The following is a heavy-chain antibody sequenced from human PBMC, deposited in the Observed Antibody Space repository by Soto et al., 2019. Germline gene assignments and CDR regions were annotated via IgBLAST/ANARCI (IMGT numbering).Heavy chain of an antibody. J-gene: IGHJ5*02. Sequence: ASVKVSCKASGYTFTSYDINWVRQATGQGLEWMGWMNPNSGNTGYARKFQGRVTMTRNTSISTAYMELSSLRSEDTAVYYCARRISNWFDPWGQGTLVTVSS. D-gene: IGHD3-3*02. V-gene: IGHV1-8*01. CDR2: MNPNSGNT. CDR3: ARRISNWFDP. CDR1: GYTFTSYD.